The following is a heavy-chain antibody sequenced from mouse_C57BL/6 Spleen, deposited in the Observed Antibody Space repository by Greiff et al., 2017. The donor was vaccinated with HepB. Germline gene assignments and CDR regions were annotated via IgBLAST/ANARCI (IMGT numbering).Heavy chain of an antibody. CDR2: INPNNGGT. CDR1: GYTFTDYY. D-gene: IGHD2-3*01. J-gene: IGHJ4*01. Sequence: EVQLQQSGPELVKPGASVKISCKASGYTFTDYYMNWVKQSHGKSLEWIGDINPNNGGTSYNQKFKGKATLTVDKSSSTAYMELRSLTSEDSAVYYCARRWLLRGHAMDYWGQGTSVTVSS. CDR3: ARRWLLRGHAMDY. V-gene: IGHV1-26*01.